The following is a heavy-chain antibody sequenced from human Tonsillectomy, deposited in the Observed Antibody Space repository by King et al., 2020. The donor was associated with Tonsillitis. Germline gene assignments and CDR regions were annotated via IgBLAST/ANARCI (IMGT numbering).Heavy chain of an antibody. CDR1: GFTFSSYS. CDR3: ARSGDYDFWSGLKRWFDP. V-gene: IGHV3-21*01. J-gene: IGHJ5*02. CDR2: ISSSSTYI. Sequence: VQLVESGGGLVKPGGSLRLSCAASGFTFSSYSLNWVRQAPGKGLEWVSSISSSSTYIYYADSVKGRFTISRDNAKNSLYLQMNSLRAEDTAVYYCARSGDYDFWSGLKRWFDPWGQGTLVTVSS. D-gene: IGHD3-3*01.